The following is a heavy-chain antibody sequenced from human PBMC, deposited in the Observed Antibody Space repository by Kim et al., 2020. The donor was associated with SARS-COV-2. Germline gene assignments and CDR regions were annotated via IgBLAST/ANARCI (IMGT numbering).Heavy chain of an antibody. V-gene: IGHV4-34*01. J-gene: IGHJ4*02. CDR1: GGSFSGYY. CDR2: INHSGST. D-gene: IGHD2-8*02. CDR3: ARIELGLIYY. Sequence: SETLSLTCAVYGGSFSGYYWCWICQPPGKGQERIGEINHSGSTNYNSSLKSRVTISVDTSKNQCSLKLSSVTAADTAVYYCARIELGLIYYWGQGTLVTVSS.